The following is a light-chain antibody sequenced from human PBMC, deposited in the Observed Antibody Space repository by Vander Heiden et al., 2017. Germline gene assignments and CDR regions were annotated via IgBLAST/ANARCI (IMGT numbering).Light chain of an antibody. V-gene: IGKV2D-29*01. Sequence: DSVMTQTQLSLSVTPGKPASISCKASQRLRHRDGKTYLYWYLQKPGQPPHLLIYEASNRGSGVPDRFSGSGSGTDFTLKISRVEADDVGVYYCRQRIQLPFTFGQGTKLXIK. CDR1: QRLRHRDGKTY. J-gene: IGKJ2*01. CDR2: EAS. CDR3: RQRIQLPFT.